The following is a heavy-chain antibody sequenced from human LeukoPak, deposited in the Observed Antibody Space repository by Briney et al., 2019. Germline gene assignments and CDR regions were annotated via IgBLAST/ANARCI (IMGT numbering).Heavy chain of an antibody. CDR1: GFTVSSNY. CDR3: ARDRDDYGDYQGY. CDR2: IYSGGST. J-gene: IGHJ4*02. D-gene: IGHD4-17*01. Sequence: GGSLRLSCAASGFTVSSNYMSWVRQAPGKGLEWVSVIYSGGSTYYADSVKGRFTISRDNPKNTLYLQMNSLRAEDTAVYYCARDRDDYGDYQGYWGQGTLVTVSS. V-gene: IGHV3-66*01.